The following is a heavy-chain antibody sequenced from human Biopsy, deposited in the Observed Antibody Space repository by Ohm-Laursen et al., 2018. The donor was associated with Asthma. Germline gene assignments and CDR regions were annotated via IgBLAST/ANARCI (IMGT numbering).Heavy chain of an antibody. CDR1: GGYTGSSDHH. Sequence: TLSLTCRVSGGYTGSSDHHWAWIRQAPGKGLDWIGFVFWSGSTHYSRSLERRVPISIDTATNEFSMKLWSVTPADTAVYFCARVVSYGDIYFGIDVWGPGNTVVVS. CDR3: ARVVSYGDIYFGIDV. CDR2: VFWSGST. J-gene: IGHJ6*02. V-gene: IGHV4-30-4*01. D-gene: IGHD4-17*01.